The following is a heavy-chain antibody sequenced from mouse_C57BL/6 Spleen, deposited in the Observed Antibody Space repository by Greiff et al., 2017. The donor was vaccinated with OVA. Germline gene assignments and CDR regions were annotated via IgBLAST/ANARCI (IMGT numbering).Heavy chain of an antibody. CDR1: GYAFSSSW. CDR2: IYPGDGDT. CDR3: ARDLRTDYAMDY. V-gene: IGHV1-82*01. Sequence: QVQLQQSGPELVKPGASVKISCKASGYAFSSSWMNWVKQRPGKGLEWIGRIYPGDGDTNYNGKFKGKATLTADKSSSTAYMQRSSLTSEDSAVYFCARDLRTDYAMDYWGQGTSVTVSS. J-gene: IGHJ4*01.